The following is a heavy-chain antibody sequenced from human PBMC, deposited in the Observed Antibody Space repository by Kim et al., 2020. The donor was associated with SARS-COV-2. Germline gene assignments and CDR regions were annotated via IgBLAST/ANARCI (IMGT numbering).Heavy chain of an antibody. J-gene: IGHJ4*02. Sequence: ADSVEGRFTISRDNSKNTLYLQMNSLRAEDTAVYYWARDDSSGWSYYFDYWGQGTLVTVSS. D-gene: IGHD6-19*01. CDR3: ARDDSSGWSYYFDY. V-gene: IGHV3-30*01.